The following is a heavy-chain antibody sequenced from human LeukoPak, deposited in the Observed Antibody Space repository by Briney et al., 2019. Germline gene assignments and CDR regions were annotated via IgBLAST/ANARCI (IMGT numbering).Heavy chain of an antibody. J-gene: IGHJ4*02. CDR3: ARASGSYYRGIDY. V-gene: IGHV3-21*01. CDR1: RFTFSDYY. D-gene: IGHD1-26*01. CDR2: ISSSSSFV. Sequence: GGSLRLSCAASRFTFSDYYMTWVRQAPGKGLEWVSSISSSSSFVYSPDSVKGRFTISRDNANNSLYLQMNSLRAEDTAVYYCARASGSYYRGIDYWGQGTLVTVSS.